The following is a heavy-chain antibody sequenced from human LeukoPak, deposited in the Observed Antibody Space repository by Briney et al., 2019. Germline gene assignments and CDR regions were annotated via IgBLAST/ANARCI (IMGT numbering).Heavy chain of an antibody. D-gene: IGHD3-10*01. CDR1: AYTFTGHY. CDR2: INPKSGGT. CDR3: ARTLVGTTGRGRLYFYGMDV. Sequence: GASVKVSCKASAYTFTGHYVHWVRQAPGQGLEWMGWINPKSGGTNHGQKFQGRVTMTWDTSISTAYMELSRLRSDDTAVYYCARTLVGTTGRGRLYFYGMDVWGQGTAVTVSS. J-gene: IGHJ6*02. V-gene: IGHV1-2*02.